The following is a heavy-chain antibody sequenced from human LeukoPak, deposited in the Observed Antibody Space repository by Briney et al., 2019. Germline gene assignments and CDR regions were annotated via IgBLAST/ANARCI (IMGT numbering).Heavy chain of an antibody. CDR2: ISYDGSNK. D-gene: IGHD1-26*01. V-gene: IGHV3-30*18. CDR3: AKSLLTTASGTGRAFDI. J-gene: IGHJ3*02. CDR1: GFTFSSYG. Sequence: GGSLGLSCAASGFTFSSYGMHWVRQAPGKGLEWVAVISYDGSNKYYADSVKGRFTISRDNSKNTLYLQMNSLRAEDTAEYYCAKSLLTTASGTGRAFDIWGQGTMVTVSA.